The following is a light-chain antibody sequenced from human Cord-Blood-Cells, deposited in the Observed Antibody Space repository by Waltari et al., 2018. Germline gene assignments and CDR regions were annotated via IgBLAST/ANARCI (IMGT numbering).Light chain of an antibody. J-gene: IGLJ2*01. CDR3: CSYAGSSTFVV. CDR1: SSDAGRYNL. CDR2: EGS. V-gene: IGLV2-23*01. Sequence: QSALTQPASVSGSPGQSITIPCTGTSSDAGRYNLVSWYQQHPDKAPKLIIYEGSKRPSWVSNLFSGSKSGNTASLTISGLQAEDDADYYCCSYAGSSTFVVFGGGTKLTVL.